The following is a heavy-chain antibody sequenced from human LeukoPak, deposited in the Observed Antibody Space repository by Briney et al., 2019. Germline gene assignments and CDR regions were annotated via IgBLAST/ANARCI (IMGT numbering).Heavy chain of an antibody. V-gene: IGHV3-30-3*01. J-gene: IGHJ4*02. CDR3: ARGRPWDSTIDY. D-gene: IGHD2-2*01. CDR2: ISYDGSNK. Sequence: GGSLRLSCAASGFTFSSYAMHWVRQAPGKGLEWVAVISYDGSNKYYADSVKGRFTISRDNSKNTLYLQMNSLRAEDTAMYYCARGRPWDSTIDYWGQGTLVTVSS. CDR1: GFTFSSYA.